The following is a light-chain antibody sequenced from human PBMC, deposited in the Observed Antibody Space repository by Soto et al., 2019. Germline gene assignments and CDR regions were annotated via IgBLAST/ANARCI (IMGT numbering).Light chain of an antibody. V-gene: IGKV3-15*01. CDR3: QQYNNWPKT. Sequence: EIVMTQSAAILSVSQGERATLSCRASQSVSSNLAWYQQKPGQAPRLLIYGASTRATGIPARFSGSGSGTEFTLTISSLQSEDFAVYYCQQYNNWPKTFGQGTKVDIK. CDR1: QSVSSN. J-gene: IGKJ1*01. CDR2: GAS.